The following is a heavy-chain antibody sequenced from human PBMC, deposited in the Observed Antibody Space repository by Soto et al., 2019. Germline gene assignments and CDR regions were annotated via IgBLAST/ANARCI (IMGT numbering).Heavy chain of an antibody. CDR1: GSSISPYY. V-gene: IGHV4-59*01. J-gene: IGHJ4*02. CDR3: ARVYSSGWYYFDY. CDR2: IYYSGST. D-gene: IGHD6-19*01. Sequence: SEPLSLTCTVSGSSISPYYWTWIRQPPGKGLEWIGYIYYSGSTNYNPSLKSRVTISVDTSKNQFSLKLSSVTAADTAVYYCARVYSSGWYYFDYWGQGTLVTVSS.